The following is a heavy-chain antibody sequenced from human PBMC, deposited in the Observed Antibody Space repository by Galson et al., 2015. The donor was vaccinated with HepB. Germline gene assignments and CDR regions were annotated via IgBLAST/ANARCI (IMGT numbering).Heavy chain of an antibody. J-gene: IGHJ3*02. CDR2: INPSVGNT. V-gene: IGHV1-46*01. D-gene: IGHD3-3*01. CDR3: ARGGIRQFFGFVPAGDDAFDI. CDR1: GFTLTAHY. Sequence: SVKVSCKASGFTLTAHYMDWVRQAPGQGLEWMGTINPSVGNTNYAQRFQGRVTMTRDTSTSTVYMELNSLRSEDTAVYYCARGGIRQFFGFVPAGDDAFDIWGQGTMVSVSS.